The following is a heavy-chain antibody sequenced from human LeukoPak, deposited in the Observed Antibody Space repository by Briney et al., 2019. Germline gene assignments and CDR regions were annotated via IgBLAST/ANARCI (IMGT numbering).Heavy chain of an antibody. J-gene: IGHJ4*02. Sequence: GGSLRLSCAASGFTFSSYAMSWVRQAPGKGLEWVSAISGSGGSTYYADSVKGWFTISRDNSKNTLYLQMNSLRAEDTAVYYCAKGIAAAGISFIDYWGQGTLVTVSS. CDR2: ISGSGGST. CDR3: AKGIAAAGISFIDY. V-gene: IGHV3-23*01. CDR1: GFTFSSYA. D-gene: IGHD6-13*01.